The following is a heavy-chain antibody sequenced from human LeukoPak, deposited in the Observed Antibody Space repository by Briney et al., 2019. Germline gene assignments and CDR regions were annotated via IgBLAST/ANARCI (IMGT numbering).Heavy chain of an antibody. CDR3: PRVVRAILGTGQTVGQPKRGVTHFDY. V-gene: IGHV4-59*01. CDR1: GGSINNFY. CDR2: VHYSGSA. J-gene: IGHJ4*02. D-gene: IGHD3-10*01. Sequence: NASETRSLTCTISGGSINNFYWSWIRQPPGKGLEWIGNVHYSGSANYNPSLKSRVTISVDTSKNQFSLRLSSVTAADTAVSYCPRVVRAILGTGQTVGQPKRGVTHFDYWGQGTLVTVSS.